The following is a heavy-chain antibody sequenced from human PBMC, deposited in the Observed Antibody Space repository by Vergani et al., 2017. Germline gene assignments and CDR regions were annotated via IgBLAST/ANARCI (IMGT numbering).Heavy chain of an antibody. J-gene: IGHJ4*02. CDR2: IYTSGST. D-gene: IGHD2-2*01. Sequence: QVQLQQWGAGLLKPSQTLSLTCTVSGGSISSGSYYWSWIRQPAGKGLEWIGRIYTSGSTNYNPSLKSRVTISVDTSKNQFSLKLSSVTAADTAVYYCATSRYQSFDYWGQGTLVTVSS. V-gene: IGHV4-61*02. CDR1: GGSISSGSYY. CDR3: ATSRYQSFDY.